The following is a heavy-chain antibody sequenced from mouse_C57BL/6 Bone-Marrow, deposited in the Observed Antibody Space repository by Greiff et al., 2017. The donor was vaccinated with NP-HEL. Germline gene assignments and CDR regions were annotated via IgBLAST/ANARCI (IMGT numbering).Heavy chain of an antibody. J-gene: IGHJ1*03. Sequence: QVQLQQSGAELVRPGTSVKVSCKASGYAFTNYLIEWVKQRPGQGLEWIGVINPGSGGTNYNEKFKGKATLTADKSSSTAYMQLSSLTSEDSAVYFCARGGSSYDWYFDVWGTGTTVTVSS. D-gene: IGHD1-1*01. CDR2: INPGSGGT. CDR3: ARGGSSYDWYFDV. CDR1: GYAFTNYL. V-gene: IGHV1-54*01.